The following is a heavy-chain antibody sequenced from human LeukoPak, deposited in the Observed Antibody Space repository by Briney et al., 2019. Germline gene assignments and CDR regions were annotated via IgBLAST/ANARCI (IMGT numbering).Heavy chain of an antibody. J-gene: IGHJ4*02. CDR1: GYTFTGYY. D-gene: IGHD3-10*01. Sequence: ASVKVSCKASGYTFTGYYVHWVRQAPGQGLEWMGWINPYSGDTNYAQKLQGRVTMTRDTSISTAYMELSRLRSDDTAVYYCARDRSGGSGSYYKWEFDYWGQGTLVTVSS. V-gene: IGHV1-2*02. CDR3: ARDRSGGSGSYYKWEFDY. CDR2: INPYSGDT.